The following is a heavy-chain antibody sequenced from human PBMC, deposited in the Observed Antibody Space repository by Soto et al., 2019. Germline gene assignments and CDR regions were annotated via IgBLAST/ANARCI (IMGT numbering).Heavy chain of an antibody. D-gene: IGHD3-22*01. Sequence: SETLSLTCTVSGGSISSGGYYWSWIRQHPGKGLEWIGYIYYSGSTYYNPSLKSRVTISVDTSKNQLSLKLSSVTAADTAVYYCARHWLTMIVAEGPYGMDVWGQGTTVTVSS. J-gene: IGHJ6*02. CDR2: IYYSGST. V-gene: IGHV4-31*03. CDR1: GGSISSGGYY. CDR3: ARHWLTMIVAEGPYGMDV.